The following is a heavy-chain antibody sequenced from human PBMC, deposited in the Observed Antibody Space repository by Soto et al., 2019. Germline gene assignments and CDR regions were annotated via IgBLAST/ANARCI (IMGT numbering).Heavy chain of an antibody. CDR1: GGSISSSSYY. CDR3: ARRRRGYSYGDFDY. J-gene: IGHJ4*02. Sequence: SETLSLTCTVSGGSISSSSYYWGWIRQPPGKGLEWIGEINHSGSTNYNPSLKSRVTISVDTSKNQFSLKLSSVTAADTAVYYCARRRRGYSYGDFDYWGQGTLVTVSS. D-gene: IGHD5-18*01. V-gene: IGHV4-39*07. CDR2: INHSGST.